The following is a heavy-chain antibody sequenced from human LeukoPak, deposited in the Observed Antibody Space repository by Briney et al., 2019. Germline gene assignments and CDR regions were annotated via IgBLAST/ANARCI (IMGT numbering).Heavy chain of an antibody. CDR3: ARAAEYSSGWYLFDY. V-gene: IGHV4-4*07. J-gene: IGHJ4*02. CDR1: GVSISPYY. CDR2: TYTSGSL. Sequence: PSETLSLTCTVSGVSISPYYWSWIRQPAGKGLEWIGRTYTSGSLNYNPSLQSRVTMSVDTSKNQLSLKLRSVTAADTAMYYCARAAEYSSGWYLFDYWGQGILVTVSA. D-gene: IGHD6-19*01.